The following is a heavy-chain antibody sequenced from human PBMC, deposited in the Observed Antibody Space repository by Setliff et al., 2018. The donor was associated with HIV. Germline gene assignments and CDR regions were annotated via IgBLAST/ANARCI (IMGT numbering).Heavy chain of an antibody. CDR2: ISSGCSYI. J-gene: IGHJ4*02. CDR3: VRGPPGITVVIDY. CDR1: GFTFGTYS. Sequence: GGSLRLSCAGSGFTFGTYSMGWVRQAPGKGLEWVSFISSGCSYIFYADSVMGRFTISRDNAKMYLQMNGLRAEDTALYYCVRGPPGITVVIDYWGQGTLVTVSS. V-gene: IGHV3-21*01. D-gene: IGHD3-10*01.